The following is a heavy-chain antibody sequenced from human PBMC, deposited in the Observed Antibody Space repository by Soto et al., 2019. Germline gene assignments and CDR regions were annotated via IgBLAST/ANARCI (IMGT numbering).Heavy chain of an antibody. D-gene: IGHD3-22*01. CDR2: INPNSGGT. CDR1: GYTFTGYY. Sequence: ASVKVSCKASGYTFTGYYMHWVRQAPGQGLEWMGWINPNSGGTNYAQKFQGRVTMTRDTSISTAYMELSRLRSDDTAVYYCARWVHGYGYYDSSGYYWFDPWGQGTLVTVSS. CDR3: ARWVHGYGYYDSSGYYWFDP. J-gene: IGHJ5*02. V-gene: IGHV1-2*02.